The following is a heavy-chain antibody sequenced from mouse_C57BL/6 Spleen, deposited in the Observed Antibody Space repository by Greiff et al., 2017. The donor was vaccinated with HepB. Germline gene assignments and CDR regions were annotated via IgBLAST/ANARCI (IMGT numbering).Heavy chain of an antibody. CDR1: GYTFTSYW. CDR2: IDPSDSNT. Sequence: QVQLQQPGAELVMPGASVKLSCKASGYTFTSYWMHWVKQRPGQGLEWIGEIDPSDSNTNYNQKFKGKFTLTVDKSSSTAYMQLSSLTSEDSAVYYCARRVAYFFDYWGQGTTLTVSS. J-gene: IGHJ2*01. V-gene: IGHV1-69*01. D-gene: IGHD1-1*02. CDR3: ARRVAYFFDY.